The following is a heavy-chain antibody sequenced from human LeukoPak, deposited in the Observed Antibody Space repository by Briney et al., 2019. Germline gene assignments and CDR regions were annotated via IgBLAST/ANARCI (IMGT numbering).Heavy chain of an antibody. CDR1: GFSISAYW. J-gene: IGHJ3*02. Sequence: GGSLRLYCTASGFSISAYWMTWDPQAPGKGLKWVANIRQDGSDTYYMDSVKGRFAISRDNAMNSLYLQMNSLRVEDTAVYYCARDPPCDSDAFDIWGQGMMATVSS. V-gene: IGHV3-7*03. CDR2: IRQDGSDT. CDR3: ARDPPCDSDAFDI.